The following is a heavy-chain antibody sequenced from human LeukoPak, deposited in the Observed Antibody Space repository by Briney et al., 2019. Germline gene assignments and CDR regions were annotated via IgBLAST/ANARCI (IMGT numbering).Heavy chain of an antibody. J-gene: IGHJ4*02. CDR2: ISAYNGNT. V-gene: IGHV1-18*01. CDR3: ARSGRGTYYYFDL. Sequence: ASVKVSCKASGYIFTSYGISWVRQAPGQGLEWMGWISAYNGNTNYAQKLQGRVTMTTDTSTSTAYMDLRNLRFDDTAVYFCARSGRGTYYYFDLWGQGTLVTVSS. CDR1: GYIFTSYG. D-gene: IGHD1-26*01.